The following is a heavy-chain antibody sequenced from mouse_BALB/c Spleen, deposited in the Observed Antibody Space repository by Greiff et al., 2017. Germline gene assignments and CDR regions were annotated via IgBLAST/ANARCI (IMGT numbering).Heavy chain of an antibody. J-gene: IGHJ2*01. Sequence: QVQLQQPGAELVKPGASVKLSCKASGYTFTSYWMHWVKQRPGQGFEWIGEIDPSDSYTNYNQKFKGKATLTVDKSSSTAYMQLSSLTSEDSAVYYCARGSGDYWGQGTTLTVSS. CDR2: IDPSDSYT. V-gene: IGHV1-69*02. CDR1: GYTFTSYW. CDR3: ARGSGDY.